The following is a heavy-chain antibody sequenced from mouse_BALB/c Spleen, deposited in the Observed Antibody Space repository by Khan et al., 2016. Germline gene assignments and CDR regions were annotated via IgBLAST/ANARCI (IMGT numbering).Heavy chain of an antibody. V-gene: IGHV1-54*01. CDR1: GYAFTNCL. J-gene: IGHJ3*01. CDR3: ASQYGSSYVGFAY. Sequence: QVQLQQSGAELVRPGTSVKVSCKASGYAFTNCLIEWVKQRPGQGLEWIGVINPGSGGTNYNERFKGKATLTADNSSSTAYMQLSSLTSDDSAVSVCASQYGSSYVGFAYWGQGTLVTVSA. D-gene: IGHD1-1*01. CDR2: INPGSGGT.